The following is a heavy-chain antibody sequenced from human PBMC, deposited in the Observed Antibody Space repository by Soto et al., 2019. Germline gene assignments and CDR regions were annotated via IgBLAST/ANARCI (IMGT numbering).Heavy chain of an antibody. CDR2: IYHTGST. CDR3: ATLPPRIVTVLLPVRC. CDR1: GDSISSTHW. Sequence: QVVLQQSGPGLVRPSGTLSLSCAVSGDSISSTHWWTWVRQPPGKGLEWIGEIYHTGSTTYNPSLKSPVYISVDKSNNQFSLRLTSMPASDTAVYYCATLPPRIVTVLLPVRCWGQGTLVTVSS. V-gene: IGHV4-4*02. D-gene: IGHD2-15*01. J-gene: IGHJ4*02.